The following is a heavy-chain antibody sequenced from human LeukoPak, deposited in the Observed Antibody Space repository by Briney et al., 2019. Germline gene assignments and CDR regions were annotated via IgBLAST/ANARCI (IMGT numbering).Heavy chain of an antibody. D-gene: IGHD1-1*01. Sequence: GGPLRLSCAASGFTFSSYWMDWVRQAPGKGLVWVSCVNNDGRSTTYADSVKGRFTISRHNAKHTIYLQMKSLRAEDTAVYFCARGGWGTGTDYWGQGTLVTVSS. CDR1: GFTFSSYW. CDR3: ARGGWGTGTDY. CDR2: VNNDGRST. J-gene: IGHJ4*02. V-gene: IGHV3-74*01.